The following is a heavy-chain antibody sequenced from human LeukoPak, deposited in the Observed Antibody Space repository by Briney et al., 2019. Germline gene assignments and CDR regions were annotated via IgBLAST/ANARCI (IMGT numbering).Heavy chain of an antibody. CDR3: ARGQNIPA. V-gene: IGHV3-53*01. CDR1: GFSVSSNY. J-gene: IGHJ4*02. D-gene: IGHD1/OR15-1a*01. Sequence: GGSLRLSCAVSGFSVSSNYMNWVRQAPGKGLEWVSVIYSGGSTYYADSVKGRFTISRDNSKNTLYLQMNSLRAEDTAVYYCARGQNIPAWGQGTLVTVSS. CDR2: IYSGGST.